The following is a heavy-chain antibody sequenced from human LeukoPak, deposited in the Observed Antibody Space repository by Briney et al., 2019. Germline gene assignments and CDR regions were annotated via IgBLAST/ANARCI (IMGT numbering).Heavy chain of an antibody. V-gene: IGHV4-39*07. D-gene: IGHD4-17*01. CDR1: GGSISITSYY. CDR3: ARGAVTTPRSYYYYYMDV. J-gene: IGHJ6*03. Sequence: SETLSLTCTVSGGSISITSYYWGWIRQPPGKGLEWIGSMYSSGSTYYNPSLKSRVTISVDTSKNQFSLKLSSVTAADTAVYYCARGAVTTPRSYYYYYMDVWGKGTTVTISS. CDR2: MYSSGST.